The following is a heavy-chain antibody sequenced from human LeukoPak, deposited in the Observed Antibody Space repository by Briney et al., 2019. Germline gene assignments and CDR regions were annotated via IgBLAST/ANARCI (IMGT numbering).Heavy chain of an antibody. J-gene: IGHJ3*02. V-gene: IGHV4-4*02. CDR1: GGSISSSNW. Sequence: PSETLSLTCTVSGGSISSSNWWSWVRQPPGKGLEWIGEIYHSGSTNYNPSLKSRVTISVDTSKNQFSLKLSSVTAADTAVYYCAREGAILTGYADGHDAFDIWGQGTMVTVSS. D-gene: IGHD3-9*01. CDR3: AREGAILTGYADGHDAFDI. CDR2: IYHSGST.